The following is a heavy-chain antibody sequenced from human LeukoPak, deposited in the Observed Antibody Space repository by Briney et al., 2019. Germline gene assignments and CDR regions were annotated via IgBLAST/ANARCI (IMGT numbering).Heavy chain of an antibody. Sequence: GGSLRLSCAASGFTFTTYDMSWVRQAPGKGLEWVSAIIGSGGSTYYADSVKGRFTISRDNAKNSLYLQMNSLRAEDTAVYYCAREAIMITFGGVIVGRLEDYYYYYMDVWGKGTTVTISS. CDR1: GFTFTTYD. D-gene: IGHD3-16*02. J-gene: IGHJ6*03. CDR2: IIGSGGST. CDR3: AREAIMITFGGVIVGRLEDYYYYYMDV. V-gene: IGHV3-23*01.